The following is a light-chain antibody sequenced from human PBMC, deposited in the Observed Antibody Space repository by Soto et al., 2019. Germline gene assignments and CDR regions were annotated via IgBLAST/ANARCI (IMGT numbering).Light chain of an antibody. CDR3: QVWDTGSDQGV. V-gene: IGLV3-21*02. CDR2: DDS. CDR1: NVGSKS. Sequence: SYELTQQPSVSVAPGQTATVTCGGHNVGSKSVHWYQQKPGQAPVLVVYDDSDRPSGIPERFSGSNSGNTATLTISRVEAGDEADYYCQVWDTGSDQGVFGTWTKVTVL. J-gene: IGLJ1*01.